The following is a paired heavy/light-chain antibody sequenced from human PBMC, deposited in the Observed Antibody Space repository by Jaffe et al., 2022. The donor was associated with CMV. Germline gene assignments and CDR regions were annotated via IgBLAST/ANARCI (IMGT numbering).Heavy chain of an antibody. CDR2: IDYSGST. CDR1: GGSFSDHY. V-gene: IGHV4-34*01. CDR3: ARGSLKRYDFWTGGQDCNWFDP. D-gene: IGHD3-3*01. J-gene: IGHJ5*02. Sequence: QVQLHQWGAGLVKPSETLSLTCAVYGGSFSDHYWSWIRQSPGKGLDWIGEIDYSGSTIFNPSLKSRVTISINTSKNQFSLKMTSMTAADTAVYYCARGSLKRYDFWTGGQDCNWFDPWGQGTPVTVSS.
Light chain of an antibody. Sequence: SSEVTQDPAVSVALGQTVRITCQGDSLRSSYASWYQQKPGQAPVLLIYDKYNRPLGIPDRFSGASSGNTASLTITGAQAEDEADYYCSSRDRSGNHPLFGGGTKLTVL. CDR3: SSRDRSGNHPL. J-gene: IGLJ2*01. V-gene: IGLV3-19*01. CDR2: DKY. CDR1: SLRSSY.